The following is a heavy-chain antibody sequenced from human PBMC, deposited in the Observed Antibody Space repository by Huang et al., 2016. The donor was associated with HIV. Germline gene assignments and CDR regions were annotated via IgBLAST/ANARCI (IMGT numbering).Heavy chain of an antibody. J-gene: IGHJ6*02. Sequence: EVQLLESGGGLVQPGGSLRLSCAASGFTFNSYAMSWVRQGKGKGVEGVSAISVRGGNTYYADSVKGRFTIARDNSKNTLFLQMSGLRAEDTAVYYCSRDDFWSGYSDYYGLDVWGQGTTVTVSS. V-gene: IGHV3-23*01. D-gene: IGHD3-3*01. CDR2: ISVRGGNT. CDR1: GFTFNSYA. CDR3: SRDDFWSGYSDYYGLDV.